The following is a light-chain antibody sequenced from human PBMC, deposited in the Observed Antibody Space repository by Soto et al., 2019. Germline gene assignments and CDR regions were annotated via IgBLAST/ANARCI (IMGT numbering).Light chain of an antibody. V-gene: IGKV1-39*01. CDR3: QQSYNTPLT. CDR1: QSISSS. J-gene: IGKJ4*01. Sequence: DIQMTQSPSSLSASVGDRVTITCRASQSISSSLNWYQRKPGKAPKLLIYSASSLQSGVPSRFGGSGSGTDFTLTISSLQPEDFATYYCQQSYNTPLTFGGGTKVEI. CDR2: SAS.